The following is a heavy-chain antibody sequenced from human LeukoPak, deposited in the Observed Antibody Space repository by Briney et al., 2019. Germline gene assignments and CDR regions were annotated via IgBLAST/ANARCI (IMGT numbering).Heavy chain of an antibody. Sequence: GASVKASCKASGYTFTSYYMHWVRQAPGQGLEWMGIINPSGGSTSYAQKFQGRVTMTRDTSTSTVYMELSSLRSEDTAVYYCARDRDSNYPKINWFDPWGQGTLVTVSS. D-gene: IGHD4-11*01. CDR2: INPSGGST. V-gene: IGHV1-46*01. J-gene: IGHJ5*02. CDR1: GYTFTSYY. CDR3: ARDRDSNYPKINWFDP.